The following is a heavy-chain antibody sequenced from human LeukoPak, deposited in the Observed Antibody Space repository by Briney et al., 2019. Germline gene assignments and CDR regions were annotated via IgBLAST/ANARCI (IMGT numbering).Heavy chain of an antibody. CDR3: ARQIIGTSFPTFDY. J-gene: IGHJ4*02. CDR2: IYYSGST. D-gene: IGHD2-2*01. Sequence: SETLSLTCTVSGGSISSSSYYWGWIRQPPGKGLEWIGSIYYSGSTYDNPSLKSRVTISVDTSKNQFSLKLSSVTAADTAVYYCARQIIGTSFPTFDYWGQGTLVTVSS. CDR1: GGSISSSSYY. V-gene: IGHV4-39*01.